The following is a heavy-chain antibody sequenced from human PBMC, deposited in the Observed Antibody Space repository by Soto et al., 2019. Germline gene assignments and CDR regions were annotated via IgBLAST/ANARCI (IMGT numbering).Heavy chain of an antibody. Sequence: GGSLRLSCAASGFTFSSYAMSWVRQAPGKGLEWVSAISGSGGSTYYADSVKGRFTISRDNSKNTLYLQMNSLRAEDTAVYYCAKPSNCTNGVCYTHYYYMDVWGKGTTVTVSS. CDR3: AKPSNCTNGVCYTHYYYMDV. V-gene: IGHV3-23*01. CDR2: ISGSGGST. J-gene: IGHJ6*03. D-gene: IGHD2-8*01. CDR1: GFTFSSYA.